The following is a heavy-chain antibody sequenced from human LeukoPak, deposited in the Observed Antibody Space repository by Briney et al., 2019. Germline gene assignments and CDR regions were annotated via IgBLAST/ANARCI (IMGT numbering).Heavy chain of an antibody. Sequence: SETLSLTCTVSGGSISSYYWSWIRQPPGKGLEWIGYIYYSGSTNYNPSLKSRVTISVDTSKNQFSLKLSSVTAADTAVYYCARLVRGVVWWFDPWGQETLVTVSS. CDR1: GGSISSYY. J-gene: IGHJ5*02. D-gene: IGHD3-10*01. CDR3: ARLVRGVVWWFDP. CDR2: IYYSGST. V-gene: IGHV4-59*08.